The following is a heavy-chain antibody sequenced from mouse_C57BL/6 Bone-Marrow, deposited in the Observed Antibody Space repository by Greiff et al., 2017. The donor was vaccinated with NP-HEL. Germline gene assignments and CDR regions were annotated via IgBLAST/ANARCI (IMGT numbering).Heavy chain of an antibody. CDR2: ISYDGSN. V-gene: IGHV3-6*01. CDR1: GYSITSGYY. D-gene: IGHD2-3*01. Sequence: VQLQQSGPGLVKPSQSLSLTCSVTGYSITSGYYWNRIRQFPGNKLEWMGYISYDGSNNYNPSLKNRISITRDTSKNQFFLKLNSVTTEYTATYYCARDGYYRYYYAMDYWGQGTSVTVSS. CDR3: ARDGYYRYYYAMDY. J-gene: IGHJ4*01.